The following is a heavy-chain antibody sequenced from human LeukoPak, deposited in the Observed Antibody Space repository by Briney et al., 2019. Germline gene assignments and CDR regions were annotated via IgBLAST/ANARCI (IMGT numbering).Heavy chain of an antibody. Sequence: GGSLRLSCAASGFTFSSYGMHWVRQAPGKGLEWVAVIWYGGSNKYYADSVKGRFTISRDNSKNTLYLQMNSLRAEDTAVYYCARDLDDSSGYLDYWGQGTLVTVSS. D-gene: IGHD3-22*01. CDR2: IWYGGSNK. CDR3: ARDLDDSSGYLDY. J-gene: IGHJ4*02. V-gene: IGHV3-33*01. CDR1: GFTFSSYG.